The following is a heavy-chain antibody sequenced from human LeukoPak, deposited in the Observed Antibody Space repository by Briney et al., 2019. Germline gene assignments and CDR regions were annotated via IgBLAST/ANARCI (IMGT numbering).Heavy chain of an antibody. Sequence: ASVKVSCKASGYTFTSYYMHWVRQAPGQGLEWMGIINPSGGSTSYAQKFQGRVTMTRDMSTSTVYMELSSLRSDDTAVYYCARGNFMITFGGVIVYLHFDYWGQGTLVTVSS. CDR2: INPSGGST. D-gene: IGHD3-16*02. V-gene: IGHV1-46*01. CDR1: GYTFTSYY. J-gene: IGHJ4*02. CDR3: ARGNFMITFGGVIVYLHFDY.